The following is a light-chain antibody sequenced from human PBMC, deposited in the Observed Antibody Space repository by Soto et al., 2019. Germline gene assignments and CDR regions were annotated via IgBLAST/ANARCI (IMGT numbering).Light chain of an antibody. CDR3: LQYGSSPRA. V-gene: IGKV3-20*01. CDR2: GAS. Sequence: ETVLTQSPGTLSLSPGERATLSCRASQSVSNNYLAWYQHKPGQAPRLLLYGASSRATGIPDRFSGGGSGTDFTLTSSRLEPEDSAVYYCLQYGSSPRAFGQGTKGEIK. CDR1: QSVSNNY. J-gene: IGKJ1*01.